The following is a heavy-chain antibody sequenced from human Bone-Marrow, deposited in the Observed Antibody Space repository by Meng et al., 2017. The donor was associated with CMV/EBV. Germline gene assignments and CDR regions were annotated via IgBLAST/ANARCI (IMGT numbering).Heavy chain of an antibody. CDR1: GGSISSGDYY. Sequence: SETLSLTCTVSGGSISSGDYYWSWIRQPPGKSLEWIGYIYYSGSTYYNPSLKSRVTISVDTSKNQFSLKLSSVTAADTAVYYCARDRRTRYCSSTSCHPAYYYGMDVWGQGTTVTVSS. J-gene: IGHJ6*02. V-gene: IGHV4-30-4*08. CDR3: ARDRRTRYCSSTSCHPAYYYGMDV. D-gene: IGHD2-2*01. CDR2: IYYSGST.